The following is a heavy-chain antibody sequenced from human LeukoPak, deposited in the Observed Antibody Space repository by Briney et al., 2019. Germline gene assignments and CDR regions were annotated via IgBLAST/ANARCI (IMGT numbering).Heavy chain of an antibody. D-gene: IGHD6-13*01. J-gene: IGHJ5*02. CDR2: IVVGRGNT. Sequence: SVKVSCKASGFTFTGSAVQWVRQARGQRVGGIGWIVVGRGNTNYAPKFQDRVTITRDMTTSTAYMELSSLRSEDTAVYYCAAKGIAAAGTRRWFDPWGQGTLVTVSS. CDR1: GFTFTGSA. CDR3: AAKGIAAAGTRRWFDP. V-gene: IGHV1-58*01.